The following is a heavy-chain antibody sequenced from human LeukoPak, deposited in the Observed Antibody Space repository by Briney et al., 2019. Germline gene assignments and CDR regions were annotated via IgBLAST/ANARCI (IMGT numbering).Heavy chain of an antibody. Sequence: PGGSLRLSCAASGFTISTYGMHWVRQAPGKGLEWVSAISGSGGSTYYADSVKGRFTISRDNSKNTLYLQMNSLRAEDTAVYYCAKDPNWNDDLDYWGQGTLVTVSS. CDR1: GFTISTYG. V-gene: IGHV3-23*01. CDR2: ISGSGGST. D-gene: IGHD1-1*01. J-gene: IGHJ4*02. CDR3: AKDPNWNDDLDY.